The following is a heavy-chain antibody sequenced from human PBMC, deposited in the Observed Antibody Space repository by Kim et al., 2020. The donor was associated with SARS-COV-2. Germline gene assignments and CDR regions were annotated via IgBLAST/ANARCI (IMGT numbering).Heavy chain of an antibody. D-gene: IGHD5-12*01. V-gene: IGHV1-69*13. CDR2: IIPIFGTA. CDR1: GGTFSSYA. J-gene: IGHJ4*02. CDR3: ARVGERPPSRDGYNQHLDY. Sequence: SVKVSCKASGGTFSSYAISWVRQAPGQGLEWMGGIIPIFGTANYAQKFQGRVTITADESTSTAYMELSSLRSEDTAVYYCARVGERPPSRDGYNQHLDYWGQGTLVTVSS.